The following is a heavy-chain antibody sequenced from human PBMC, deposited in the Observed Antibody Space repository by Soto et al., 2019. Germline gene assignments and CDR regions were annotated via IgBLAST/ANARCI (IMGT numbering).Heavy chain of an antibody. V-gene: IGHV1-69*06. Sequence: SVKVACKASGGTFSSYAISWVRQAPGQGLEWMGGIIPIVCTANYAQKFQGRVTITADKSTSTAYMELSSLRSEDTAVYYCARRTVTDNYYYGMDVWDQGTTVNVSS. J-gene: IGHJ6*02. CDR2: IIPIVCTA. D-gene: IGHD4-17*01. CDR1: GGTFSSYA. CDR3: ARRTVTDNYYYGMDV.